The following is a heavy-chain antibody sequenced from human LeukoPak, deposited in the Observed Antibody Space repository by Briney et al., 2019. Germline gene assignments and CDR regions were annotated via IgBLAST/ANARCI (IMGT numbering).Heavy chain of an antibody. CDR2: IYYSGDT. CDR1: GGSITSSSHY. J-gene: IGHJ4*02. D-gene: IGHD6-19*01. Sequence: SETLSLTCTVSGGSITSSSHYWGWIRQPPGKGLEWIGSIYYSGDTYYNPSLKSRVTISVDTSRSQFSLSLSSMTAADRAVYYCARASGSGWYTRYFFDYWGQGTLVTVSS. V-gene: IGHV4-39*01. CDR3: ARASGSGWYTRYFFDY.